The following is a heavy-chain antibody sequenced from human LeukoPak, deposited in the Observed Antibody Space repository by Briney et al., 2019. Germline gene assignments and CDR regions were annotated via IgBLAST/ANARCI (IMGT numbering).Heavy chain of an antibody. CDR1: GYTFSRYG. D-gene: IGHD4-17*01. J-gene: IGHJ6*02. CDR2: ISVYNGNT. Sequence: ASVKVSCKASGYTFSRYGITWVRQAPGQGLEWMGWISVYNGNTNYAQKLQGRVTMTTDTSTSTAYMELRSLRSDDTAVYYCARATVTTNYYYGMDVWGQGTTVTVSS. CDR3: ARATVTTNYYYGMDV. V-gene: IGHV1-18*01.